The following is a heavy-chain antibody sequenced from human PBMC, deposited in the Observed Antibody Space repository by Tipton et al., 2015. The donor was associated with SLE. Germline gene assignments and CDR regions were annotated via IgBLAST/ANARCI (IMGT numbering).Heavy chain of an antibody. CDR3: LRSPNYYYGMDV. V-gene: IGHV3-30*04. Sequence: SLRLSCAASGFTFNTYSMHWVRQAPGEGLEWVAVIWYNGSNKYYADSVKGRFTISRDNSKNTLYLQMNSLRAEDTAVYYCLRSPNYYYGMDVWGQGTTVTVSS. J-gene: IGHJ6*02. CDR2: IWYNGSNK. CDR1: GFTFNTYS.